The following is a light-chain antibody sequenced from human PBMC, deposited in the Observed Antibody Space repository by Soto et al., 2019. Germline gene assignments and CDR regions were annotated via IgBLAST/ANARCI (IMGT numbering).Light chain of an antibody. CDR1: NSDIGRYNY. Sequence: QSVLTQPASVSGSPGQSITISCTGTNSDIGRYNYVSWYQQHPGKAPKLMIYDVSNRPSGVSNRFSGPKSGNTASLTISGLQAEDEADYYCASYTSSSTLYAFGAGTKVTVL. V-gene: IGLV2-14*03. CDR3: ASYTSSSTLYA. J-gene: IGLJ1*01. CDR2: DVS.